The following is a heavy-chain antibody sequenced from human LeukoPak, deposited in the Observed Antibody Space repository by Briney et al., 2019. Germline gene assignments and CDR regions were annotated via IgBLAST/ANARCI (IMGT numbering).Heavy chain of an antibody. CDR3: ARLPRATMVRGNYYFDY. Sequence: RASVKVSCKASGYSFTGSAMNWVRQAPGQGLEWMGWINTNTGNPTYAQGFTGRFVFSLDTSVSTAYLQISSLKAEDTAVYYCARLPRATMVRGNYYFDYWGQGTLVTVSS. V-gene: IGHV7-4-1*02. D-gene: IGHD3-10*01. CDR2: INTNTGNP. CDR1: GYSFTGSA. J-gene: IGHJ4*02.